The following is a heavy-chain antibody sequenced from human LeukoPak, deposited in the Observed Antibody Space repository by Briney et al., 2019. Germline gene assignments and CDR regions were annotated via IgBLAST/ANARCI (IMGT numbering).Heavy chain of an antibody. CDR2: ITSSSSAI. Sequence: GGSLRLSCAASGFTFSSYSMNWVRQTPGKGLEWVSYITSSSSAICYADSVKGRLSISRDNAKNSLYLQMNSLRAEDTAVYYCARDREWFGDYYYYYMDVWGKGTTVTVSS. CDR3: ARDREWFGDYYYYYMDV. V-gene: IGHV3-48*01. D-gene: IGHD3-10*01. J-gene: IGHJ6*03. CDR1: GFTFSSYS.